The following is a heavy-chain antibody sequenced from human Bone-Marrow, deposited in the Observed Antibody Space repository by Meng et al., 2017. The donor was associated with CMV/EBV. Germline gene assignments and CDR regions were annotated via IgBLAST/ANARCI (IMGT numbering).Heavy chain of an antibody. CDR1: GGTFSSYT. D-gene: IGHD1-26*01. J-gene: IGHJ4*02. CDR2: IIPILGIA. Sequence: SVKVSCKASGGTFSSYTISWVRQAPGQGLEWMGRIIPILGIANYAQKLQGRVTMTTDTSTSTAYMELRSLRSDDTAVYYCARATWSIVGATTSDYWGQGTLVTGSS. V-gene: IGHV1-69*02. CDR3: ARATWSIVGATTSDY.